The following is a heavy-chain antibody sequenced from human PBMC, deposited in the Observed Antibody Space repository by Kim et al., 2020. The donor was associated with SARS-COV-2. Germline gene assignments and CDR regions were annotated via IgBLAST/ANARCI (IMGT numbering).Heavy chain of an antibody. Sequence: GGSLRLSCAASGFTFSNYAMIWVRQAPGQGLEWVSGISDDGRNRYYANSVKGLFTISRDNSKNTFYLQMNSLRDEDTAIYYCARPHRGAGNWYADFDSWGQGTLVTVSS. V-gene: IGHV3-23*01. D-gene: IGHD1-20*01. CDR1: GFTFSNYA. CDR2: ISDDGRNR. J-gene: IGHJ4*02. CDR3: ARPHRGAGNWYADFDS.